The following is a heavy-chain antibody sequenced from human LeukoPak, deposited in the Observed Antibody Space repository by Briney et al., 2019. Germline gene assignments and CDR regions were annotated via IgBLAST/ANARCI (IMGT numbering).Heavy chain of an antibody. J-gene: IGHJ4*02. CDR2: IYTSGST. V-gene: IGHV4-61*02. D-gene: IGHD3-22*01. CDR3: ARVPTDYYDSSGYHEYFDY. CDR1: GGSISSGSYY. Sequence: SETLSLTCTVSGGSISSGSYYWSWIRQPAGKGLEWIWRIYTSGSTNYNPSLKSRVTISVDTSKNQFSLKLSSVTAADTAVYYCARVPTDYYDSSGYHEYFDYWGQGTLVTVSS.